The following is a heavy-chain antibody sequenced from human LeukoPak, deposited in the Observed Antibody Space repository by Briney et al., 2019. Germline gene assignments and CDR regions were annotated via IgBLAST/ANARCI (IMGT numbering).Heavy chain of an antibody. CDR2: MNPNSGNT. CDR1: GYTFTSYS. J-gene: IGHJ4*02. Sequence: ASVKVSCKASGYTFTSYSMHWVRQATGQGLEWMGWMNPNSGNTGYAQKFQGRVTMTRNTSISTAYMELSRLRSDDTAVYYCARVSGAGYDHYTFDYWGQGTLVTVSS. V-gene: IGHV1-8*02. CDR3: ARVSGAGYDHYTFDY. D-gene: IGHD5-12*01.